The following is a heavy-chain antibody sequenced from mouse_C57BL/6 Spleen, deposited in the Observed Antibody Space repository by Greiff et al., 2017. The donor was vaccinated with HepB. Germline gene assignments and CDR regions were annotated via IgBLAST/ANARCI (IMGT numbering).Heavy chain of an antibody. J-gene: IGHJ3*01. CDR2: IDPSDSYT. CDR3: ARRGLGGFAY. D-gene: IGHD2-4*01. V-gene: IGHV1-69*01. Sequence: VQLQQPGAELVMPGASVKLSCKASGYTFTSYWMHWVKQRPGQGLEWIGEIDPSDSYTNYNQKFKGKSTLTVDKSSSTAYMQLTSLTSEDSAVYYCARRGLGGFAYWGQGTLVTVSA. CDR1: GYTFTSYW.